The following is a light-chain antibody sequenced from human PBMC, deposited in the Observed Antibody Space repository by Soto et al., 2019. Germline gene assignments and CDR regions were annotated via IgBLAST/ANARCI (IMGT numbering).Light chain of an antibody. CDR3: QQYYRTPYT. V-gene: IGKV4-1*01. CDR2: WAS. J-gene: IGKJ2*01. Sequence: DIVMTQSPDSLAVSLGERATINCKSSQSVLYSSNNKNYLAWYQQKPGQPPKLLIYWASTRESGVPDRFSGSGSGTDLTLTISRLQAEDVAVYCCQQYYRTPYTFGQGTKLEIK. CDR1: QSVLYSSNNKNY.